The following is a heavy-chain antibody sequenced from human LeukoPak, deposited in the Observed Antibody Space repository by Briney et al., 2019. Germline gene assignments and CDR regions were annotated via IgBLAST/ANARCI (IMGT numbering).Heavy chain of an antibody. J-gene: IGHJ6*02. V-gene: IGHV3-11*01. D-gene: IGHD3-9*01. CDR1: GFTFSDYN. CDR2: ITDSGNTI. Sequence: PGGSLRLSCAASGFTFSDYNMNWVRQAPGKGLEWVSYITDSGNTIHYADSVKGRFTISRDNAKNSLYLQMDSLRAEDTAVYYCARSIGLTGGGVDVWGQGTTVTVSS. CDR3: ARSIGLTGGGVDV.